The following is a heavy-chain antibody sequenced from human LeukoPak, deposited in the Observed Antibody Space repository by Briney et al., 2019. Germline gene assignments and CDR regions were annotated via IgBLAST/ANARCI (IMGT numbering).Heavy chain of an antibody. D-gene: IGHD1-26*01. V-gene: IGHV1-46*01. CDR1: GYTFTSYY. CDR2: INPSGGST. J-gene: IGHJ4*02. Sequence: GASVKVSCKASGYTFTSYYMHWVRQAPGQGLEWMGIINPSGGSTSYAQKLQGRVTITTDESTSTAYMELSSLRSEDTAVYYCARGELGVQEKQLLPYYFDYWGQGTLVTVSS. CDR3: ARGELGVQEKQLLPYYFDY.